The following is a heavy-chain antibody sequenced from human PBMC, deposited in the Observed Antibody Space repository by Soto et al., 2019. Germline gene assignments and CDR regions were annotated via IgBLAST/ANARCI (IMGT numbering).Heavy chain of an antibody. J-gene: IGHJ4*02. V-gene: IGHV4-30-2*01. CDR2: IYHSGST. CDR1: GGSISSGGYS. CDR3: ARANPVYAVV. Sequence: QLQLQESGSGLVKPSQTLSLTCAVSGGSISSGGYSWRWIRQPPGKVLEWIGYIYHSGSTYYNPALRSLFPTSGDRSKNQFSRKRSSVTAAETAVYYCARANPVYAVVWGQGTLVTVSS. D-gene: IGHD2-2*01.